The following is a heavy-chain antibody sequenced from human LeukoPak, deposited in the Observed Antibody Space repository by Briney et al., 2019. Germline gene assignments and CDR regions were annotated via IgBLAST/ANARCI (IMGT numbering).Heavy chain of an antibody. Sequence: SETLSLTCTVSGGSISSSSYYWGWIRQPPGKGLEWIGSIYYSGSTYYNPSLKSRVTISVDTSKNQFSLKLSSVTAADTAVYYCARRPKLLWPRYYYYMDVWGKGTTVTISS. CDR2: IYYSGST. V-gene: IGHV4-39*01. J-gene: IGHJ6*03. CDR1: GGSISSSSYY. D-gene: IGHD2/OR15-2a*01. CDR3: ARRPKLLWPRYYYYMDV.